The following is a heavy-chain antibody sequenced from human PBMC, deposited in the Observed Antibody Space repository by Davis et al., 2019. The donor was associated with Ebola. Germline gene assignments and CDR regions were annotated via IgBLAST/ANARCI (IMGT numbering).Heavy chain of an antibody. D-gene: IGHD5-12*01. J-gene: IGHJ6*04. CDR3: ARQKVATNVLILLRFGMDV. Sequence: PGGSLRLSCAVYGGSFSGYYWSWVRQAPGKGLEWVANIKQDGSEKYYVDSVKGRFTISRDNAKNSLYLQMNSLRSEDTAVYYCARQKVATNVLILLRFGMDVWGKGTTVTVSS. V-gene: IGHV3-7*03. CDR1: GGSFSGYY. CDR2: IKQDGSEK.